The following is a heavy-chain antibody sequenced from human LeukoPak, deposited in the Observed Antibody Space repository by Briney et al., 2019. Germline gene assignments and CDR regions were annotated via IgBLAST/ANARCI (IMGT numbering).Heavy chain of an antibody. D-gene: IGHD4-11*01. CDR1: GFTFSSYG. V-gene: IGHV3-33*01. CDR3: ARDLSVTTSWFDP. Sequence: GRSLRLSCAASGFTFSSYGMHWVRQAPGKGLEWVAVIWYDGSNKYYADSVKGRFTISRDNSKNTLYLQMNSLRAEDTAVYYCARDLSVTTSWFDPWGQGTLVTVSS. CDR2: IWYDGSNK. J-gene: IGHJ5*02.